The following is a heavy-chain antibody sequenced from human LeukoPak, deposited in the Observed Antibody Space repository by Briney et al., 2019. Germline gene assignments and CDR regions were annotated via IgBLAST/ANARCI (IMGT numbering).Heavy chain of an antibody. CDR2: IYHSGST. D-gene: IGHD6-19*01. Sequence: SETLSLTCAVSGGSISSGGYSWSWIRQPPGKGLEWIGYIYHSGSTYYNPSLKSRVTISVDRSKNQFSLKLSSVAAADTAVYYRAREVSRVAAPPLGAFDIWGQGTMVTVSS. CDR3: AREVSRVAAPPLGAFDI. J-gene: IGHJ3*02. CDR1: GGSISSGGYS. V-gene: IGHV4-30-2*01.